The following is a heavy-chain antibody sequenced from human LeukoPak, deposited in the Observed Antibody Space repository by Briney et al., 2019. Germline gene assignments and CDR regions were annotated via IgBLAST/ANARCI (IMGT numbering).Heavy chain of an antibody. J-gene: IGHJ4*02. CDR1: GYTFTNYD. D-gene: IGHD1-1*01. CDR2: MNPNSGNT. Sequence: ASVKVSCKASGYTFTNYDINWVRQATGQGLEWMGWMNPNSGNTGYAQKFQGRVTVTRSTSISTAYMELSSLRSEDTAVYYCARGRTTGNDFDYWGQGTLVTVSS. V-gene: IGHV1-8*01. CDR3: ARGRTTGNDFDY.